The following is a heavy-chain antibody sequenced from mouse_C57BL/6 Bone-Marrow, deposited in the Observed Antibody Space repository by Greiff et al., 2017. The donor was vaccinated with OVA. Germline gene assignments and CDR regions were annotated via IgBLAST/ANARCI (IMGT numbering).Heavy chain of an antibody. J-gene: IGHJ1*03. Sequence: VQLQQSGAELVKPGASVKLSCTASGFNIKDYYMHWVKQRTEQGLEWIGRIDPEDGETKYAPKFPGKATITADTSSNTAYLQLSSLTSEDTAVYYCAPDGYYGYWYFDVWGTGTTVTGSS. D-gene: IGHD2-3*01. CDR3: APDGYYGYWYFDV. V-gene: IGHV14-2*01. CDR2: IDPEDGET. CDR1: GFNIKDYY.